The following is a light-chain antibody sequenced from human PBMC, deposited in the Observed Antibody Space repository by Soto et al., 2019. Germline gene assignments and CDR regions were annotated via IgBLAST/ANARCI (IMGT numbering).Light chain of an antibody. CDR1: SSNIGAGYG. V-gene: IGLV1-40*01. CDR2: GNS. CDR3: QSYDSSLSVV. Sequence: QSVLRQPRSESGAPGQRVTISCTGSSSNIGAGYGVHWYQQLPGTAPKLLIYGNSNRPSGVPDRFSGSKSGTSASLAITGLQAEDEADYYCQSYDSSLSVVFGTGTKVTVL. J-gene: IGLJ1*01.